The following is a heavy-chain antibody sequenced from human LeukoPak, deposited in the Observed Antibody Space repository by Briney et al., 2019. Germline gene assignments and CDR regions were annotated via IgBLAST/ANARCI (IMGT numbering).Heavy chain of an antibody. CDR2: IRRKANSYAT. CDR1: GFTFSGSA. Sequence: GGSLRLSCAASGFTFSGSAMHWVRQASGKGLEWVGRIRRKANSYATAYAASVKGRFTISRDDSKNTAYLQMNSLKTEDTAVYYCVSSSDYYDSSGYWYYWGQGTLVIVSS. J-gene: IGHJ4*02. V-gene: IGHV3-73*01. CDR3: VSSSDYYDSSGYWYY. D-gene: IGHD3-22*01.